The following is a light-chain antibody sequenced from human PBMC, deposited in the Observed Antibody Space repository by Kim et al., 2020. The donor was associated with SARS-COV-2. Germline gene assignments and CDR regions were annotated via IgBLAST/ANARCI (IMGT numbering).Light chain of an antibody. CDR1: SRDVGSYNL. CDR3: CSYVGSTTVVV. J-gene: IGLJ2*01. CDR2: EVT. V-gene: IGLV2-23*02. Sequence: QSALTQPASVSGSPGQSITISCTGTSRDVGSYNLVSWYQQHPGKAPKLMIYEVTKRPSGVSNRFSGSKSGNTASLTISGLQAEYEADYYCCSYVGSTTVVVFGGGTQLTVL.